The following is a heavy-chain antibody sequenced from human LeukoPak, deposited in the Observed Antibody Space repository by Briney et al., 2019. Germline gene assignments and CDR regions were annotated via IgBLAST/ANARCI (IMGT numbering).Heavy chain of an antibody. J-gene: IGHJ4*02. Sequence: QPGGSLRLSCAASGFTFSNYEMSWVRQAPVKGLEWLSYISDSGSTIYYADSVKGRFTISRDNAKNSLFLQMNSLRAEDTAVYYCARYCSGGSCYSAFDYWGQGTLVTVSS. CDR2: ISDSGSTI. CDR1: GFTFSNYE. V-gene: IGHV3-48*03. CDR3: ARYCSGGSCYSAFDY. D-gene: IGHD2-15*01.